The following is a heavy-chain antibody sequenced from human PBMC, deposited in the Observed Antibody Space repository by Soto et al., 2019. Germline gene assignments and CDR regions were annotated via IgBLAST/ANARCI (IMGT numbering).Heavy chain of an antibody. CDR1: GYSFTSYW. J-gene: IGHJ4*02. CDR2: IYPGDSDT. V-gene: IGHV5-51*01. CDR3: ARHIGAYYDNNGYPYFAY. D-gene: IGHD3-22*01. Sequence: GESLKISCKGSGYSFTSYWIGWVRQMPGKGLEWMGIIYPGDSDTRYSPSFQGQVTISADMSISTAYLQWSDLKASDTAMYYCARHIGAYYDNNGYPYFAYWGQGTRVTVSS.